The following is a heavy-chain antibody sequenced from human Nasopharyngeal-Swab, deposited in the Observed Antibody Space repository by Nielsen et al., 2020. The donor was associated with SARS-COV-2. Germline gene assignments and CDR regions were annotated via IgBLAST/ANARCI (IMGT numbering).Heavy chain of an antibody. CDR2: ISASRSYS. D-gene: IGHD2-21*02. J-gene: IGHJ1*01. CDR1: GFTFSTYN. Sequence: GESLKISCAASGFTFSTYNMNWVRQTPGKGLEGVSSISASRSYSWYADSVKGRFTISRDNAENSLYLQMNNLRADDTAVYYCARTAAFCGGDCYSEFFQHWGQGTLVTVSS. CDR3: ARTAAFCGGDCYSEFFQH. V-gene: IGHV3-21*01.